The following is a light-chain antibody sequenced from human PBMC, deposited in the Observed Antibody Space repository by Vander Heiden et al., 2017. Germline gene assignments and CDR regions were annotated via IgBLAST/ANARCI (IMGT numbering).Light chain of an antibody. CDR1: QSILYSSNNKNY. J-gene: IGKJ2*01. V-gene: IGKV4-1*01. CDR2: WAS. CDR3: QQYYSTPYT. Sequence: DIVMTQSPDSLAVSLGERATINCKSSQSILYSSNNKNYLAWYQQKPGQPPKLLIYWASTRESGVPDRFSGSGSGTDFTLTISSLQAGDVAVYYCQQYYSTPYTFDQGTKLEIK.